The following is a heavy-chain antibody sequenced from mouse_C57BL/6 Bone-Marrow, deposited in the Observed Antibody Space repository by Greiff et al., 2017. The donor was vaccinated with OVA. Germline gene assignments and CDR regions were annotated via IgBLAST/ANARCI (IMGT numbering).Heavy chain of an antibody. D-gene: IGHD1-1*01. CDR1: GFTFSSYG. Sequence: EVKLQESGGDLVKPGGSLKLSCAASGFTFSSYGMSWVRQTPDKRLEWVATISSGGSYTYYPDSVKGRFTISRDNATNTLYLQMSSLKSEDTAMYYCASLITTVGPRDVWGTGTTVTVSS. V-gene: IGHV5-6*01. J-gene: IGHJ1*03. CDR2: ISSGGSYT. CDR3: ASLITTVGPRDV.